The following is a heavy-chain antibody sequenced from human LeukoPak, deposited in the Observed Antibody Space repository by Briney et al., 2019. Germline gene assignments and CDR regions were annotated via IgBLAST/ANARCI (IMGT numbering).Heavy chain of an antibody. J-gene: IGHJ5*02. CDR2: INHSGST. CDR3: ARGSRGRVRFDP. V-gene: IGHV4-34*01. CDR1: GGSFSGYY. Sequence: PSETLSLTCAVYGGSFSGYYWSWIRQPPGKGLEWIGEINHSGSTNYNPSLKSRVTISVDTSKNQFSLKLSSVTAADTAVYYRARGSRGRVRFDPWGQGTLVTVSS.